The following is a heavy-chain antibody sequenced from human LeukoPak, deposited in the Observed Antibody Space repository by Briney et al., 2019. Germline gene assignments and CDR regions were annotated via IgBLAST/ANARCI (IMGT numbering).Heavy chain of an antibody. J-gene: IGHJ4*02. Sequence: GGPLRLSCAASGFTFSSYAMSWVRQAPGKGLEWVSAISGSGGSTYYADSVKGRFTISRDNSKNTLYLQMNSLRAEDTAVYYCANDIYSGGSCYHLDWGQGTLVTVSS. CDR1: GFTFSSYA. CDR3: ANDIYSGGSCYHLD. D-gene: IGHD2-15*01. V-gene: IGHV3-23*01. CDR2: ISGSGGST.